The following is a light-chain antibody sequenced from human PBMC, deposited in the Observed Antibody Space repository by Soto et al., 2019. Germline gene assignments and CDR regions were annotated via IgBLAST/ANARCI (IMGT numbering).Light chain of an antibody. CDR3: SSYTTSNTLV. CDR1: SSDVCRYNY. Sequence: QSALTQPASVSGSPGQSITISCTGTSSDVCRYNYVSWYQQHPGKAPKLMIYDVTNRPSGVSNRFSGSKSGNTASLTISGLRAEDEADYYCSSYTTSNTLVFGGGTKLTVL. CDR2: DVT. J-gene: IGLJ2*01. V-gene: IGLV2-14*01.